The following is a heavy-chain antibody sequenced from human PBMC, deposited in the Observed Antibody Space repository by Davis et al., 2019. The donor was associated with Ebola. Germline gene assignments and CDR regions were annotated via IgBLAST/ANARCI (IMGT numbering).Heavy chain of an antibody. CDR1: GFTFSSSG. CDR3: AASAGTVGKFDF. CDR2: IVVGSGNT. D-gene: IGHD1-14*01. J-gene: IGHJ4*02. V-gene: IGHV1-58*02. Sequence: AASVKVSCKASGFTFSSSGMQWVRQARGQRLEWIGGIVVGSGNTNYAQKFRERLTMTRDMYTSTAYMELSSLRFEDTAVYYCAASAGTVGKFDFWGQGTLVTVSS.